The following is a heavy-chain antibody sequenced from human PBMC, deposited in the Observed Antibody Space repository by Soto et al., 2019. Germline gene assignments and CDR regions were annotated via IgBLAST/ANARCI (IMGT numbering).Heavy chain of an antibody. CDR2: TGSGTGPG. CDR1: GGTFSTNP. J-gene: IGHJ4*02. CDR3: ARRDSGGVYRYFDS. V-gene: IGHV1-69*06. D-gene: IGHD2-15*01. Sequence: QVQLVQSGAEVKKPGSSVKVSCKASGGTFSTNPISWVRQAPGQGIEWMGGTGSGTGPGNHAQKFQGRLTITVDKSTSTVYMEQNSLSSEDTAVYNCARRDSGGVYRYFDSWGQGTMVTVSS.